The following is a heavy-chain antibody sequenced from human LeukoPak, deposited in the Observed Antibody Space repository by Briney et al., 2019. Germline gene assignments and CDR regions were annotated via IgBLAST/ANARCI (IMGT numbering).Heavy chain of an antibody. Sequence: PSETLSLTCTVSGGSISSSSYYWGWIRQPPGKGLEWIGSMYHSGSTYYNPSLKSRVTISVDTTKNQFFLKLSSETAADTAVYYCATITFGGVKGSYYFDYWGQGTLVTVSS. J-gene: IGHJ4*02. CDR1: GGSISSSSYY. V-gene: IGHV4-39*01. CDR2: MYHSGST. D-gene: IGHD3-16*01. CDR3: ATITFGGVKGSYYFDY.